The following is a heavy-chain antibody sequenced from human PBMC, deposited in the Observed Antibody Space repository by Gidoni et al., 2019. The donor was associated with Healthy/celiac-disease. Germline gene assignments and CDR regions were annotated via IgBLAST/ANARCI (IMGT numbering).Heavy chain of an antibody. CDR3: AKAYYDYVWGSIPFDY. J-gene: IGHJ4*02. Sequence: EVQLLESGGGLVQPGGSLRLSCAASGFPFSSYAMSWVRQAPGKGLEWVSAISGSGGSTYYADSVKGRFTISSDNSKNTLYLQMNSLRAEDTAVYYCAKAYYDYVWGSIPFDYWGQGTLVTVSS. D-gene: IGHD3-16*01. CDR2: ISGSGGST. CDR1: GFPFSSYA. V-gene: IGHV3-23*01.